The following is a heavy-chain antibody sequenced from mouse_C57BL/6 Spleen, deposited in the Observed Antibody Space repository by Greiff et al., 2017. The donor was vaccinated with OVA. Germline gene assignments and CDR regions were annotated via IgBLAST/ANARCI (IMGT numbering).Heavy chain of an antibody. J-gene: IGHJ1*03. D-gene: IGHD2-3*01. CDR2: IDPETGGT. V-gene: IGHV1-15*01. Sequence: VKLVESGAELVRPGASVTLSCKASGYTFTDYEMHWVKQTPVHGLEWIGAIDPETGGTAYNQKFKGKAILTADKSSSTAYMELRSLTSEDSAVYYCTRSDGYYWYFDFWGTGTTVTVSS. CDR3: TRSDGYYWYFDF. CDR1: GYTFTDYE.